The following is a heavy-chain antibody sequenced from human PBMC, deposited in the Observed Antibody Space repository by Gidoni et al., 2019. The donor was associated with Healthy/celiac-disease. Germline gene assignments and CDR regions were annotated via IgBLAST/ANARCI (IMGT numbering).Heavy chain of an antibody. J-gene: IGHJ4*02. CDR1: GGSISSSNW. V-gene: IGHV4-4*02. D-gene: IGHD3-22*01. CDR2: IYHSGST. Sequence: SAVSGGSISSSNWWSWVRQPPGKGLEWIGEIYHSGSTNYNPSLKSRVTISVDKSKNQFSLKLSSVTAADTAVYYCARVRPDSSGYAVDYWGQGTLVTVSS. CDR3: ARVRPDSSGYAVDY.